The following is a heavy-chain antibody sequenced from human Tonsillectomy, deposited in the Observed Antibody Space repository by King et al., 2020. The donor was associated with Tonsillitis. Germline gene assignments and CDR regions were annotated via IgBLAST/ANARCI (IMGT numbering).Heavy chain of an antibody. CDR2: IYTSGST. Sequence: LQLQESGPGLVKPSQTLSLTCTVSGGSISSGGYYWSWIRQHPGKGLEWIGYIYTSGSTYYNPSLESLVTISIDTSKNQFSLKLNSVTAADTAVYYCARIKRDYDSSGYYYFDYWGQGTLVTVSS. J-gene: IGHJ4*02. D-gene: IGHD3-22*01. CDR1: GGSISSGGYY. V-gene: IGHV4-31*01. CDR3: ARIKRDYDSSGYYYFDY.